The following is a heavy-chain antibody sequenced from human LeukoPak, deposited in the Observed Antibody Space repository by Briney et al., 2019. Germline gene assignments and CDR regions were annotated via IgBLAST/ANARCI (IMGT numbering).Heavy chain of an antibody. J-gene: IGHJ4*02. CDR3: ARDRIGSGWYEGSDY. CDR1: GFTFSDYY. V-gene: IGHV3-11*06. CDR2: ISSSSRYT. Sequence: PGGSLRLSCAASGFTFSDYYMSWIRQAPGKGLEWVSYISSSSRYTNYADSVKGRFTISRDNAKNSLYLQMNSLRAEDTAVYYCARDRIGSGWYEGSDYWGQGTLVTVSS. D-gene: IGHD6-19*01.